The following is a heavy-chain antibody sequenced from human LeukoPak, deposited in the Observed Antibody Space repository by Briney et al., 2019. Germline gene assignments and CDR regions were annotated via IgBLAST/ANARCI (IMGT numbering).Heavy chain of an antibody. V-gene: IGHV1-69*04. D-gene: IGHD3-9*01. CDR1: GGTFNRYG. J-gene: IGHJ4*02. Sequence: SVKVSCKASGGTFNRYGVSWLRQAPGQGLEWMGRFIPLLGTTNYAQKFEGRVTITADRSTTTAYMDLHSLTSEDTAVYFCARDGENVILMGYFNYRGQGTLVTVSS. CDR2: FIPLLGTT. CDR3: ARDGENVILMGYFNY.